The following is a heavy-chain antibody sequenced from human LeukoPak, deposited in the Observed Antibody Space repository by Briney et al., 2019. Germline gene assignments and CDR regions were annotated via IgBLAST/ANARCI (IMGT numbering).Heavy chain of an antibody. J-gene: IGHJ4*02. V-gene: IGHV3-33*01. CDR3: ARDAHTYYYGSGSYYNY. CDR1: GFTFSSYG. D-gene: IGHD3-10*01. CDR2: IWYDGSNK. Sequence: GRSLRLSCAASGFTFSSYGRRWVRQAPGKGLEWVAVIWYDGSNKYYADSVKGRFTISRDNSKNTLYLQMNSLRAGDTAVYYCARDAHTYYYGSGSYYNYWGQGTLVTVSS.